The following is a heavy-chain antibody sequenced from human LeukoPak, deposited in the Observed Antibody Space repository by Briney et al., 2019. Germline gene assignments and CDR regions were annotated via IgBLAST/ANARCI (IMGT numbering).Heavy chain of an antibody. CDR3: ARRNLYNWNYGNWFDP. J-gene: IGHJ5*02. CDR2: ISYSGST. V-gene: IGHV4-39*01. D-gene: IGHD1-7*01. CDR1: GGSISSSSHY. Sequence: SETLSLTCTVSGGSISSSSHYWGWIRQPPGKGLEWIGNISYSGSTYYNPSLKSRVTISVDTSKNQFSLKLNSVTAADTAVYYCARRNLYNWNYGNWFDPRGQGTLVTVSS.